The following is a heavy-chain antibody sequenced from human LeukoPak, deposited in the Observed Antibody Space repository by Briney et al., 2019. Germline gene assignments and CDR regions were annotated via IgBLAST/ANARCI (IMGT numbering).Heavy chain of an antibody. CDR3: AGVCYDFWSGYYTKVNWFDP. D-gene: IGHD3-3*01. CDR2: IYYSGST. J-gene: IGHJ5*02. CDR1: GGSISSSSYY. V-gene: IGHV4-39*01. Sequence: PSETLSLTCTVSGGSISSSSYYWGWIRQPPGKGLEWIGSIYYSGSTYYNPSLKSRVTISVDTSKNQFSLKLSSVTAADTAVDYCAGVCYDFWSGYYTKVNWFDPWGQGTLVTVSS.